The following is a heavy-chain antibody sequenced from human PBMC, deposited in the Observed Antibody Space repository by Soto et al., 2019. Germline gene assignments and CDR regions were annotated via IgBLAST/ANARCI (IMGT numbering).Heavy chain of an antibody. J-gene: IGHJ5*02. V-gene: IGHV4-4*07. CDR3: ARDGRGYSYGYEGWFDP. CDR1: GGAVRGNC. Sequence: GGAVRGNCVGWVGHPTGKGLEWIGRIYTSGSTNYNPSLKSRVTMSVDTSKNQFSLKLSSVTAADTAVYYCARDGRGYSYGYEGWFDPSGQATLVTGSS. CDR2: IYTSGST. D-gene: IGHD5-18*01.